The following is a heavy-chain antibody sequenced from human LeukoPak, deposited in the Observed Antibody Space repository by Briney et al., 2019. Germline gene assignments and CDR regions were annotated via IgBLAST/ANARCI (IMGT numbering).Heavy chain of an antibody. Sequence: GGSLRLSCAASGFTVSSNYMSWVRQAPGKGLEWVSVIYSGGSTYYADSVKGRFTISRDNSKNTLYLQMNSLRAEDTAVYYCASVSSGYYFWEDEPLDYWGQGTLVTVSS. CDR1: GFTVSSNY. CDR2: IYSGGST. D-gene: IGHD3-22*01. V-gene: IGHV3-53*01. CDR3: ASVSSGYYFWEDEPLDY. J-gene: IGHJ4*02.